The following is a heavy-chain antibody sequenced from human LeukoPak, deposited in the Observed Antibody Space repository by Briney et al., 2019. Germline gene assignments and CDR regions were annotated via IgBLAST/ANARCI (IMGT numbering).Heavy chain of an antibody. J-gene: IGHJ4*02. CDR1: GYTFTSYG. D-gene: IGHD3-10*01. V-gene: IGHV3-23*01. CDR3: AKRGGSGSYYPFDY. Sequence: ASVKVSCKASGYTFTSYGISWVRQAPGQGLEWVSTISTAGAGTYYADSVKGRFTISRDNSKNTLYLQMNSLRAEDTAVYYCAKRGGSGSYYPFDYWGQGTLVTVSS. CDR2: ISTAGAGT.